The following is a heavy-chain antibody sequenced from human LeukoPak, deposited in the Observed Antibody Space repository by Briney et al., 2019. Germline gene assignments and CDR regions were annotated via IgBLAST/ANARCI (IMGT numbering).Heavy chain of an antibody. CDR2: MNPNSGNT. V-gene: IGHV1-8*01. CDR3: ARSRIAAAGRRDY. D-gene: IGHD6-13*01. Sequence: GASVKVSCKASGYTFTSYDINWVRQATGQGLEWMGWMNPNSGNTGYAQKFQGRVTMTRNTSISTAYMELSSLRSEDTAVYYCARSRIAAAGRRDYWGQGTLVTVSS. CDR1: GYTFTSYD. J-gene: IGHJ4*02.